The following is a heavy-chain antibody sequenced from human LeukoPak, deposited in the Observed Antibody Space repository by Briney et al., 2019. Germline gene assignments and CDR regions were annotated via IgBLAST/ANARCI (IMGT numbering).Heavy chain of an antibody. CDR1: GGTFSSFA. J-gene: IGHJ3*01. CDR3: ARGGAFDV. V-gene: IGHV1-69*01. CDR2: IIPLFGPA. Sequence: GSSVKVSCKASGGTFSSFAINWVRHAPGQGLEWMGGIIPLFGPANYAQNFQGRVTITSDASTSTVYMELSSLKSEDTAFYYCARGGAFDVWGHGTLVTVSS.